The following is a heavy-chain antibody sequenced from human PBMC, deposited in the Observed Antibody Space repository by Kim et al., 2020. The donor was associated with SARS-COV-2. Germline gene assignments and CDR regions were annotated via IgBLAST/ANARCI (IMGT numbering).Heavy chain of an antibody. Sequence: SETLSLTCTVSGGSISSSSYYWGWIRQPPGKGLEWIGSIDYSGSTYYNPSLKSRVTISVDTSKNQFSLKLSSVTAADTAVYYCARQRKQWLVQDAFDIWGQGTMVTVSS. D-gene: IGHD6-19*01. J-gene: IGHJ3*02. CDR3: ARQRKQWLVQDAFDI. CDR2: IDYSGST. V-gene: IGHV4-39*01. CDR1: GGSISSSSYY.